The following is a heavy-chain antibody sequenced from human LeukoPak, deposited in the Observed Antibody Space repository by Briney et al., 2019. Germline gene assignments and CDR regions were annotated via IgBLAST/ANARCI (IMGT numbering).Heavy chain of an antibody. CDR1: GGTFSSYA. CDR3: ARGPLGSYDSSGYYPIGYYYYGMDV. D-gene: IGHD3-22*01. Sequence: SVKVSCKASGGTFSSYAISWVRQAPGQGLEWMGGIIPIFGTANYAQKFQGRVTITADESTSTAYMELSSLRSEDTAVYYCARGPLGSYDSSGYYPIGYYYYGMDVWGQGTTVTISS. V-gene: IGHV1-69*01. J-gene: IGHJ6*02. CDR2: IIPIFGTA.